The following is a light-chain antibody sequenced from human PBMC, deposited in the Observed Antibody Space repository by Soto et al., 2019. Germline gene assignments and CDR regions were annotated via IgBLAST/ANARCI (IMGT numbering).Light chain of an antibody. V-gene: IGKV3-20*01. Sequence: EIVLTQSPGTLSLSPGERATLSCRASQSVSSSYLAWYQQKPGQAPRLLIYGASGRATGIPDRFSGSGSGTDSTLTISRLEPEDFAVYYCQQYGSSPIFTFAPGTKVDIK. CDR1: QSVSSSY. CDR3: QQYGSSPIFT. J-gene: IGKJ3*01. CDR2: GAS.